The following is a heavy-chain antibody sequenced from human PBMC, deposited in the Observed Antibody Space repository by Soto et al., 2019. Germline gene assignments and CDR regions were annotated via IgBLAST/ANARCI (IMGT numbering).Heavy chain of an antibody. V-gene: IGHV3-33*01. CDR3: ARDGGYCSSTSCYVVSEWAYYYHYMDV. D-gene: IGHD2-2*01. Sequence: GGSLRLSCAASGFTFSSYGMHWVRQAPGKGLEWVAVIWYDGSNKYYADSVKGRFTISRDNSKNTLYLQMNSLRAEDTAVYYCARDGGYCSSTSCYVVSEWAYYYHYMDVWGKGTTVTVSS. J-gene: IGHJ6*03. CDR1: GFTFSSYG. CDR2: IWYDGSNK.